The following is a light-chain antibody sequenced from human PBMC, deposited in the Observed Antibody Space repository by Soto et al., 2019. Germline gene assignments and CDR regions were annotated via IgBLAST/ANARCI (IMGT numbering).Light chain of an antibody. CDR1: QDITSW. V-gene: IGKV1D-12*01. J-gene: IGKJ4*01. CDR2: AAS. CDR3: QQADSFPIT. Sequence: DIQMTQSPPSVSASVGARVTITCRTSQDITSWLAWYQVKPGKGPKLLIYAASRLQSGVPSRFSGSGSGTDFTLTISSLQPEDCATYYCQQADSFPITFGGGTKVDIK.